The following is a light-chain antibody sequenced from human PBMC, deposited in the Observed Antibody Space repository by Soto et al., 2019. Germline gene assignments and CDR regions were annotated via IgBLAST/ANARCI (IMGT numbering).Light chain of an antibody. Sequence: ETVLTQSPATLSLSPGEGATLSCRASQTVSRFFAWYQQKPGQAPRLLIYGVSNRATGVPARFSGSGSGTDFPLSISSLEPEDSGVYYCQQRVTWPLTFGGGTKVEIK. CDR2: GVS. J-gene: IGKJ4*01. CDR1: QTVSRF. V-gene: IGKV3-11*01. CDR3: QQRVTWPLT.